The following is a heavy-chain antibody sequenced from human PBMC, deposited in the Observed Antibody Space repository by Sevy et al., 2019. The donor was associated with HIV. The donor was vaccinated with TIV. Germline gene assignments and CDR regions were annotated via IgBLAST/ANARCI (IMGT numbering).Heavy chain of an antibody. CDR2: INPNSGGK. CDR1: GYTFTGYY. CDR3: ARDVVVVPAAIPAGYYYYYGMDV. V-gene: IGHV1-2*06. D-gene: IGHD2-2*01. J-gene: IGHJ6*02. Sequence: ASVKVSCKASGYTFTGYYMHWVRQAPGQGLEWMGRINPNSGGKNYAQKFQGRVTMTRDTSISTAYMELSRLRSDDTAVYYCARDVVVVPAAIPAGYYYYYGMDVWGQGTTVTVSS.